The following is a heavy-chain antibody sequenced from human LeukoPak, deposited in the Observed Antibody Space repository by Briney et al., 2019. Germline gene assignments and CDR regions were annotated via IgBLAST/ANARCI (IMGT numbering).Heavy chain of an antibody. CDR3: ARDDFSTYPGLNYFDY. V-gene: IGHV1-3*01. CDR1: GYTFTHYA. Sequence: ASVKVSCKASGYTFTHYAVHWVRQAPGQRLEWMGWTNVGNDYTESSQKFQDRLTITSDTTATTVYMELSSLRSEDTAVYYCARDDFSTYPGLNYFDYGGRGSLVTVSS. D-gene: IGHD4-11*01. CDR2: TNVGNDYT. J-gene: IGHJ4*02.